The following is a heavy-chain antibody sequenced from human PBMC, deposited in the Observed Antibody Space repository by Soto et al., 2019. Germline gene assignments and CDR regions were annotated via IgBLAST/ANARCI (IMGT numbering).Heavy chain of an antibody. D-gene: IGHD5-12*01. CDR2: MNPNSGNT. CDR1: GYTFTSYD. CDR3: ATSGYSGYDSSWKYYYYYYMDV. V-gene: IGHV1-8*01. J-gene: IGHJ6*03. Sequence: ASVKVSCKASGYTFTSYDINWVRQATGQGLEWVGWMNPNSGNTGYAQKFQGRVTMTGNTSISTAYMELSSLRSEDTAVYYCATSGYSGYDSSWKYYYYYYMDVWGKGTTVTVSS.